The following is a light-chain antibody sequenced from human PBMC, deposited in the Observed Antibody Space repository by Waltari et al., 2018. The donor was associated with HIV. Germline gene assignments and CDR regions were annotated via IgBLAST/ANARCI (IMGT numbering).Light chain of an antibody. J-gene: IGLJ1*01. V-gene: IGLV2-14*01. CDR1: SRDIGHYKY. Sequence: QSAPTQPASVSGSPGQSITISCTGTSRDIGHYKYVSWYQQSSGKAPKLMIYEVSNRPSGVSNRFSGSNSGNTASLTISGLQAEDEADYYCSSYISTTTLFGTGTKVTVL. CDR2: EVS. CDR3: SSYISTTTL.